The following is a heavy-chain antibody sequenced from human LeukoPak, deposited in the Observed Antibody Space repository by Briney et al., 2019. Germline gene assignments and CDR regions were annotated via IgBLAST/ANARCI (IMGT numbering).Heavy chain of an antibody. CDR1: GFAFSNYA. V-gene: IGHV3-23*01. CDR2: ITGSGGNT. Sequence: GGSLRLSCVASGFAFSNYAMTWVRLAPGKGLEWVSTITGSGGNTDYADSVKGRFTISRDNSKNTLYLQMNSLRAEDTAVYYCAKAVKTAAGSYYDYWGQGTLVTVSS. D-gene: IGHD3-10*01. CDR3: AKAVKTAAGSYYDY. J-gene: IGHJ4*02.